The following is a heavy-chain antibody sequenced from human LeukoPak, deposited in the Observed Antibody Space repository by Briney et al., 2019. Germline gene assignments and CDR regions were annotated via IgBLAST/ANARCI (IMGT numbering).Heavy chain of an antibody. CDR1: GGSISSSNW. V-gene: IGHV4-4*02. D-gene: IGHD3-22*01. CDR2: IYHSGST. CDR3: ARAYYYDSSGYYLPPSYYFDY. J-gene: IGHJ4*02. Sequence: KPSETLSLTCAVSGGSISSSNWWSWVRQPPGKGLEWIGEIYHSGSTNYNPSLKSRVTISVDKSKNQFSLKLSSVTAADTAVYYCARAYYYDSSGYYLPPSYYFDYWGQGTLVTVSS.